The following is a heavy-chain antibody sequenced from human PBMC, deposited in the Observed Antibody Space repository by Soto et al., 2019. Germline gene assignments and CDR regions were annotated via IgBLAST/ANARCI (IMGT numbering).Heavy chain of an antibody. V-gene: IGHV3-23*01. Sequence: EVQLLESGGGLVQPGGSLRLSCAASGFTFSSYAMYWVRQAPGKGLEWVSVISGSGGSTYYADSVKGRSTISRDNSKSTLYLQMNSLRAEDTAVYYCAKNESRRNRRYFDLWGRGTLVTVSS. D-gene: IGHD4-4*01. CDR3: AKNESRRNRRYFDL. J-gene: IGHJ2*01. CDR1: GFTFSSYA. CDR2: ISGSGGST.